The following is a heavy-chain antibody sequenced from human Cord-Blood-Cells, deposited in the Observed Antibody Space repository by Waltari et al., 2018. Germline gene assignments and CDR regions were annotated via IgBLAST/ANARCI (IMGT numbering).Heavy chain of an antibody. Sequence: EVQLVESGGGLVQPGGSLRLSCAASGFTVSSNYMSGVRQAPGKGLEWVSVIYSGGSTYYADSVKGRFTISRHNSKNTLYLQMNSLRAEDTAVYYCASSSYWYFDLWGRGTLVTVSS. J-gene: IGHJ2*01. CDR1: GFTVSSNY. CDR3: ASSSYWYFDL. CDR2: IYSGGST. V-gene: IGHV3-53*04.